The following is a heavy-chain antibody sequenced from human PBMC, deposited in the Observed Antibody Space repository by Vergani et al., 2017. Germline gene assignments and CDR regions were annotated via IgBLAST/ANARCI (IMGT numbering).Heavy chain of an antibody. CDR1: GYTFSNYY. CDR3: ASGYSNYGYYYYYNMDV. V-gene: IGHV1-46*01. J-gene: IGHJ6*03. D-gene: IGHD4-11*01. Sequence: QVQVVQSGAEVKKSGASVKVSCKTSGYTFSNYYMHWVRQAPGQGLEWMGIINPSGGHTNYAQKFQGRVTMTRDTSTSTVYMELSSLRSEDTAVYYCASGYSNYGYYYYYNMDVWGKGTTVTVSS. CDR2: INPSGGHT.